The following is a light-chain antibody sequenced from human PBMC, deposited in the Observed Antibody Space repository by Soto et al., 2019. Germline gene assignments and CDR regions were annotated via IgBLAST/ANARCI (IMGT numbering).Light chain of an antibody. J-gene: IGKJ5*01. CDR1: QSIKNS. CDR3: QQFYSGPVT. Sequence: DIQMSQAPSALSASVVDRVTISCRASQSIKNSLNWYQQTPGGAPHLLIYSASSLHIGVPSRFTGSKSGPEFTLTITRLQPEDFATYYCQQFYSGPVTFGQGTRLEIK. CDR2: SAS. V-gene: IGKV1-39*01.